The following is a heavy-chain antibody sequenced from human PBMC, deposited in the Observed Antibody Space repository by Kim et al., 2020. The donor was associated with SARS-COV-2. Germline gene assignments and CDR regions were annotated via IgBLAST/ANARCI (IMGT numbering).Heavy chain of an antibody. CDR3: ARDLMRYYNVSNGYSPRFDF. Sequence: GGSLRLSCAASGFTFSSYSMNWVRQAPGKGLEWVASIISNGSYKYYADSVKGRFTISRDNAKNSLYLQMNSLRAEDTAVYYCARDLMRYYNVSNGYSPRFDFWGQGTLVTVSS. V-gene: IGHV3-21*01. J-gene: IGHJ4*02. CDR1: GFTFSSYS. CDR2: IISNGSYK. D-gene: IGHD3-22*01.